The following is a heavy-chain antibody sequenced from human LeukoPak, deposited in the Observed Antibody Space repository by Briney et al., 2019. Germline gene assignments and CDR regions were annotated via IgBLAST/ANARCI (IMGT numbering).Heavy chain of an antibody. CDR3: ARDGTFDI. V-gene: IGHV3-11*04. D-gene: IGHD1-26*01. Sequence: GGSLRLSCAASGFTFSGYSMSWIRQAPGKGLEWVSYMDASGTTVLYAASVKGRFTISRDNAKNSLSLQMNSLRADDTALYYCARDGTFDIWGQGTMVTVSS. CDR1: GFTFSGYS. CDR2: MDASGTTV. J-gene: IGHJ3*02.